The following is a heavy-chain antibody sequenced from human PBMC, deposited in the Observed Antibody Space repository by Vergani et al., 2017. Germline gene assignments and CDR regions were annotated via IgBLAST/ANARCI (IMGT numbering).Heavy chain of an antibody. V-gene: IGHV4-38-2*02. CDR2: IYHGGMT. J-gene: IGHJ4*02. CDR3: ARHGGSGNYYHLFDS. CDR1: NYFLGRDFF. D-gene: IGHD3-3*01. Sequence: QVHLPESGPGLVKPSETLSLTCSFSNYFLGRDFFWGWIRRGPGKGLEYIASIYHGGMTYYNPSLKSRATISFETSENVISLRLTSVTAADTALYHCARHGGSGNYYHLFDSWGQGTLVIVSS.